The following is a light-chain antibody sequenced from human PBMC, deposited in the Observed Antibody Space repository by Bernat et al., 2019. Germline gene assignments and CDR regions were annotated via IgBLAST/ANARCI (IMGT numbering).Light chain of an antibody. V-gene: IGKV3-20*01. Sequence: EIVLTQSPGTLSLSPGETATLSCRASQSVSSSYLAWYQQKPGQAPRLLMYATSSMATGIPDRFSGSVSGTDFTLTISRLEPEDFAVYYCQVYGNSPPAYTFGQGTKLEIQ. CDR2: ATS. J-gene: IGKJ2*01. CDR1: QSVSSSY. CDR3: QVYGNSPPAYT.